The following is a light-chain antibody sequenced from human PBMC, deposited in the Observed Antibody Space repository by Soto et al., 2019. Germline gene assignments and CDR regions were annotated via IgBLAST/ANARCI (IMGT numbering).Light chain of an antibody. V-gene: IGKV1-39*01. CDR2: AAS. CDR3: QQSYSTPPT. CDR1: QGISSY. Sequence: DIQMTQSPSSLSASVGDRVTITCRASQGISSYLNWYQQKPGKAPKLLIYAASSLQSGVPSRLSGSGSGTDFTLTISSLQPEDFATYYCQQSYSTPPTFGQGTKVDIK. J-gene: IGKJ1*01.